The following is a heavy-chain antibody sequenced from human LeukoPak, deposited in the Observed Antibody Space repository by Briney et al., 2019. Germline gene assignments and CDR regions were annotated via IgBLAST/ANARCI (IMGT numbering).Heavy chain of an antibody. CDR1: GFTFSSYA. J-gene: IGHJ4*02. CDR3: ASLHYDLLTGNVYYFDY. Sequence: GRSDRLSCASSGFTFSSYAMSWVRQAPGKGLEWVSASSGSGGSTYYADSVRGRFTISRDNSKNTLFFQMNSLRAEDTAVYYCASLHYDLLTGNVYYFDYWGQGTLVTVS. CDR2: SSGSGGST. V-gene: IGHV3-23*01. D-gene: IGHD3-9*01.